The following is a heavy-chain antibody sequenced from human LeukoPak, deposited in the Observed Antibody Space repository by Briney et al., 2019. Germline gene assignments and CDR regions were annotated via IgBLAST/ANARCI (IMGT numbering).Heavy chain of an antibody. CDR2: IYYSGST. V-gene: IGHV4-59*01. J-gene: IGHJ4*02. CDR1: GGSISSYY. Sequence: SETLSLTCSISGGSISSYYWSWIRQPPGKGLEWIGYIYYSGSTNYNPSLKSRVTISVDTSKNQFSLKLSSVTAADTAVYYCARVQGGATTYWGQGTLVTVSS. D-gene: IGHD1-26*01. CDR3: ARVQGGATTY.